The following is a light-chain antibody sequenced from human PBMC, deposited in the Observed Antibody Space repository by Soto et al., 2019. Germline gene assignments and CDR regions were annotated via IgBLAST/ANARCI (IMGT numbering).Light chain of an antibody. J-gene: IGKJ1*01. CDR1: QSVLSSY. Sequence: EIVLPQSPGTLSLSPGERATLSCRASQSVLSSYVAGYQQKPGQAPRLLIYVTSSRAAGIPDRVSGSGSGTDFTLTISRLETEDFAVYYCPQYGSSPWTFGQGTKVEV. V-gene: IGKV3-20*01. CDR3: PQYGSSPWT. CDR2: VTS.